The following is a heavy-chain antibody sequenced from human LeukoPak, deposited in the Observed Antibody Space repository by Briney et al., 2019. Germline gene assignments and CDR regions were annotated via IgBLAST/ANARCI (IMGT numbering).Heavy chain of an antibody. CDR2: IYYSNT. Sequence: SETLSLTCSVSGGSVSNYYWSWIRQPPGKGLESIGYIYYSNTNYNPSLKSRVTISVDTSKNQFSLKLSSVTAADTAVYYCARLKYGDYGLYYFDYWGQGTLVTVSS. J-gene: IGHJ4*02. V-gene: IGHV4-59*08. D-gene: IGHD4-17*01. CDR3: ARLKYGDYGLYYFDY. CDR1: GGSVSNYY.